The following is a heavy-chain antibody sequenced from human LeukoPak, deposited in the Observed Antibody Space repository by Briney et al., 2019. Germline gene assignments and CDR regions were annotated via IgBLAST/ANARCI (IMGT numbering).Heavy chain of an antibody. CDR3: AREGHSSGRAGVFDI. V-gene: IGHV3-30*04. D-gene: IGHD6-25*01. Sequence: PGGSLRLSCAASGFTFSSYAMNWVRQAPGKGLEWVALISHDGTNKHYPDSVKGRFTISRDNSKNTVYLQINTLSTEDSAMYYCAREGHSSGRAGVFDIWGQGTMVTVSS. CDR1: GFTFSSYA. J-gene: IGHJ3*02. CDR2: ISHDGTNK.